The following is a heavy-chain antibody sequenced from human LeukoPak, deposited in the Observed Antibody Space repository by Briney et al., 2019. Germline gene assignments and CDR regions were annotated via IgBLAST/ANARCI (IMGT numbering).Heavy chain of an antibody. CDR1: GFTFDDYG. Sequence: GGSLRLSCAASGFTFDDYGMSWVRHAPRKGLDWVYGMNWNGGSTVYADSVKGRFTISRDNAKNSLYLQMNSLRAEDTALYYCARGARDCSSTSCYRFGSYYYYYMDVWGKGTTVTVSS. D-gene: IGHD2-2*01. J-gene: IGHJ6*03. CDR2: MNWNGGST. V-gene: IGHV3-20*04. CDR3: ARGARDCSSTSCYRFGSYYYYYMDV.